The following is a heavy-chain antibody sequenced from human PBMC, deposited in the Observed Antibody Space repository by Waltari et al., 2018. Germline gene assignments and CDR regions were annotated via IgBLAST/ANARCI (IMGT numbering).Heavy chain of an antibody. D-gene: IGHD5-12*01. CDR3: ARVVATTTGSLYYGMDV. V-gene: IGHV1-3*01. CDR1: GYTFTSYA. CDR2: INAGNGNT. J-gene: IGHJ6*02. Sequence: QVQLVQSGAEVKKPGASVKVSCKASGYTFTSYAMHWVRQAPGQRLEWMGWINAGNGNTKYSQKFQGSVTITRDTSASTAYMELSSLRSEDTAVYYCARVVATTTGSLYYGMDVWGQGTTVTVSS.